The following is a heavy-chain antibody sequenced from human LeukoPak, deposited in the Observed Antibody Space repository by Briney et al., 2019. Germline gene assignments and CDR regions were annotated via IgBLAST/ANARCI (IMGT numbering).Heavy chain of an antibody. CDR3: ARTRYCSGGSYFYFDY. Sequence: SETLSLTCAVYGGSFSGYYWSWIRQPPGKGLEWIGEINHSGSTNYNPSLKSRVTISVDTSKNQFSLKLSSVTAADTAVYYCARTRYCSGGSYFYFDYWGQGTLVTVSS. D-gene: IGHD2-15*01. J-gene: IGHJ4*02. V-gene: IGHV4-34*01. CDR2: INHSGST. CDR1: GGSFSGYY.